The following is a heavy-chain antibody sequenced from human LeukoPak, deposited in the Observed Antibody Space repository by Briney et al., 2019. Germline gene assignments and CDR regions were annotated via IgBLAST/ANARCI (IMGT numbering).Heavy chain of an antibody. Sequence: TGGSLRLSCVASGFPFSSYWMTWVRQAPGKGLEWVSGISGSGDSTYYADSVKGRFTISRDNSKNTLYLQMNGLRAEDTAVYYCATYRRGYHDSSESYYFDYWGQGTLVTVSS. CDR1: GFPFSSYW. J-gene: IGHJ4*02. D-gene: IGHD3-22*01. CDR2: ISGSGDST. CDR3: ATYRRGYHDSSESYYFDY. V-gene: IGHV3-23*01.